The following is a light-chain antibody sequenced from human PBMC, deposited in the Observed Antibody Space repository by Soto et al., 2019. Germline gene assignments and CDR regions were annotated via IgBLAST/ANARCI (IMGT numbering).Light chain of an antibody. J-gene: IGKJ5*01. CDR3: QQYNTWPLT. CDR2: GAS. CDR1: QSLSSN. V-gene: IGKV3-15*01. Sequence: EIVMTQSPASLSVSPGERATLSCRASQSLSSNLAWYQQKPGQAPRLVIYGASSRATGIPARFSGSGSETKFALTISSLQSEDFAVYYCQQYNTWPLTFGQGTRLEIK.